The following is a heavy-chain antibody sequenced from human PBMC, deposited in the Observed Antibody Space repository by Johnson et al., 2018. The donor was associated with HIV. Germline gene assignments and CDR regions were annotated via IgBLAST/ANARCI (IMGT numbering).Heavy chain of an antibody. Sequence: VQLVESGGGLVQPGGSLRLACAASGFTFSSSAMHWVRQATGKGREWVSAIGTAGDKYYQGSVRGGFTTSRDNSKNTLYLQMNSLRAEDTAMFYCAKGVLGGHRNAFDIWGQGTMVTVSS. D-gene: IGHD4/OR15-4a*01. V-gene: IGHV3-13*01. CDR3: AKGVLGGHRNAFDI. J-gene: IGHJ3*02. CDR1: GFTFSSSA. CDR2: IGTAGDK.